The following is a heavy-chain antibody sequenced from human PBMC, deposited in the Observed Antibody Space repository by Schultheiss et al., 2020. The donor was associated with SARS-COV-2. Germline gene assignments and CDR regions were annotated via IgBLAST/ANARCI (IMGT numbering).Heavy chain of an antibody. J-gene: IGHJ6*02. Sequence: SETLSLTCAVYGGSFSGYYWSWIRQPPGKGLEWIGEINHSGSTNYNPSLKSRVTISVDTSKNQFSLKLSSVTAADTAVYYCARHRSGYYHYGMDVWGQGTTVTVSS. V-gene: IGHV4-34*01. CDR3: ARHRSGYYHYGMDV. CDR2: INHSGST. CDR1: GGSFSGYY. D-gene: IGHD2-8*02.